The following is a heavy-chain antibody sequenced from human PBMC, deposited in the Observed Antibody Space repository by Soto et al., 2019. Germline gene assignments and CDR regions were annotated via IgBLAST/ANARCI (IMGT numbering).Heavy chain of an antibody. CDR2: MNPNSGNT. CDR1: GYTFNNYD. CDR3: TRAYGAETFDF. Sequence: GASVKVSCKASGYTFNNYDIHWVRQAPGHGHEWMEWMNPNSGNTGYAQNFRGRVTMTQNTAIGTAYMELSSLRSDDTATYYCTRAYGAETFDFWGKGTRVTV. V-gene: IGHV1-8*02. J-gene: IGHJ5*01. D-gene: IGHD2-8*01.